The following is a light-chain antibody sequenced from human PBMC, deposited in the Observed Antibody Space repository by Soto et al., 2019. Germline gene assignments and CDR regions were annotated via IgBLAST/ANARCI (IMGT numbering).Light chain of an antibody. CDR3: QQSYSTPWS. V-gene: IGKV1-39*01. CDR1: QSIGGY. Sequence: DIQMTQSPSSLSASVGDRVTITCRANQSIGGYLNWYQQRLGKAPKLLIFAASTLESGVPARFSGSGSGTDFTLTISSLQPEDFATFYCQQSYSTPWSFGHGTKVDIK. J-gene: IGKJ1*01. CDR2: AAS.